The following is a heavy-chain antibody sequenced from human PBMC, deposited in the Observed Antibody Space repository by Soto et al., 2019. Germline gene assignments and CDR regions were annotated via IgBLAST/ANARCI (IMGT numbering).Heavy chain of an antibody. J-gene: IGHJ4*02. V-gene: IGHV4-39*07. Sequence: SETLSITSTVSGGSISSSSDYWGWIRQPPGKGLEWIGSIYYSGYTYYNPSLKSRVTISVDTSKNQFSLKLSSVTAADTAVYYCASLGSYSSPYFDYWGQGTLVTVSS. D-gene: IGHD1-26*01. CDR2: IYYSGYT. CDR1: GGSISSSSDY. CDR3: ASLGSYSSPYFDY.